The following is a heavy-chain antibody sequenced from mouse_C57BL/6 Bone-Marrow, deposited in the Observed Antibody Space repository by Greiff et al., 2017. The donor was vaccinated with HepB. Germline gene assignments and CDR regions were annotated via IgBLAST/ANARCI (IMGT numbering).Heavy chain of an antibody. J-gene: IGHJ4*01. V-gene: IGHV1-22*01. Sequence: DVQLQESGPELVKPGASVKMSCKASGYTFTDYNMHWVKQSHGKSLEWIGYINPNNGGTSYNQKFKGKATLTVNKSSSTAYMELRSLTSEDSAVYYCARWGSLLWIGYAMDYWGQGTSVTVSS. D-gene: IGHD2-1*01. CDR2: INPNNGGT. CDR1: GYTFTDYN. CDR3: ARWGSLLWIGYAMDY.